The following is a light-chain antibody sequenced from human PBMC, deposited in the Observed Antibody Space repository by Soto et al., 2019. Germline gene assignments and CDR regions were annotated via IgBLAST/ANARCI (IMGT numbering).Light chain of an antibody. CDR2: SNN. CDR3: AAWDDSLNGWV. V-gene: IGLV1-44*01. Sequence: QSVLTQPPSASGTPGQRVSISCSGSTSNVGSNTVTWYQQVPGTAPKLLISSNNQRPSGVPDRFSGSKSGTSASLAISGLQSEDEADYHCAAWDDSLNGWVFGGGTKLTVL. J-gene: IGLJ3*02. CDR1: TSNVGSNT.